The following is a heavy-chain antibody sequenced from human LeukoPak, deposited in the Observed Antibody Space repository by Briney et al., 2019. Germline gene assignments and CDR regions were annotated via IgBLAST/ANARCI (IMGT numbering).Heavy chain of an antibody. J-gene: IGHJ4*02. V-gene: IGHV3-48*01. CDR3: ARDYDHSFDY. Sequence: TGGSLRLSCAASGFIFSSYSMNWVRQAPGKGLEGISYISGSSGIIKYADSVKGRFTTSRDNAQNSLYLQMNSLRAEDTAVYYCARDYDHSFDYWGQGILVTVSS. CDR2: ISGSSGII. D-gene: IGHD3-3*01. CDR1: GFIFSSYS.